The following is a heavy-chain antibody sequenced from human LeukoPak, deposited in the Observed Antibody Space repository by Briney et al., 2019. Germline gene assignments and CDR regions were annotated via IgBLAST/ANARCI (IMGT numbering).Heavy chain of an antibody. CDR2: ISYDGSNK. CDR3: ANRGSSWYYFDN. D-gene: IGHD6-13*01. V-gene: IGHV3-30*18. J-gene: IGHJ4*02. CDR1: GFTFSSYG. Sequence: GGSLRLSCAASGFTFSSYGMHWVRQAPGKGLEWVAVISYDGSNKYYADSVKGRFTISRDNSKNTLYLQMNSLRAEDTAVYYCANRGSSWYYFDNWGQGALVTVSS.